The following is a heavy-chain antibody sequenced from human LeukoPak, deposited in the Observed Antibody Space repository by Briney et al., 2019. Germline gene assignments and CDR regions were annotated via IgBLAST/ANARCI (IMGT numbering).Heavy chain of an antibody. D-gene: IGHD1/OR15-1a*01. CDR3: GRIAINANNGMDV. CDR2: ISISISYI. CDR1: GFTFSSYS. V-gene: IGHV3-21*04. J-gene: IGHJ6*02. Sequence: GGSLRLSCAASGFTFSSYSMNWVRQAPGKGLEWVSSISISISYIYYADSVKGRFTISRDNAKNSLYLQMNSLRTEDTAVYYCGRIAINANNGMDVWGQGTTVTVSS.